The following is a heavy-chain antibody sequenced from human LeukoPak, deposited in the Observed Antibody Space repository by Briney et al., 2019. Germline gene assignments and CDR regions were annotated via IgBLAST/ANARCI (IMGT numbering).Heavy chain of an antibody. CDR2: IYYSGST. V-gene: IGHV4-59*01. CDR1: GGSISSYY. Sequence: SETLSLTCSVSGGSISSYYWSWIRQPPRKGLEWIGYIYYSGSTNYNPSLKSRVTISVDTSKNQFSLKLSSVTAADTAVYYCARVSGGTLIDYWGQGTLVTASS. CDR3: ARVSGGTLIDY. D-gene: IGHD3-16*01. J-gene: IGHJ4*02.